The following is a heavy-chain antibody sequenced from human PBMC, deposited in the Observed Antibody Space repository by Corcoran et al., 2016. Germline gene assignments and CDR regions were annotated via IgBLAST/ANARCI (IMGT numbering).Heavy chain of an antibody. CDR3: ARDGEGVDQLLPYDYGMDV. D-gene: IGHD2-2*01. V-gene: IGHV3-33*01. Sequence: QVQLVESGGGVVQPGRSLRLSCAASGFTFSSYGMHWVRQAPGKGLEWVAVIWYDGSNKYYADSVKGRFTISRDNSKNTLYLQMNSLRAEGTDVSYCARDGEGVDQLLPYDYGMDVWGQGTTVTVSS. CDR1: GFTFSSYG. CDR2: IWYDGSNK. J-gene: IGHJ6*02.